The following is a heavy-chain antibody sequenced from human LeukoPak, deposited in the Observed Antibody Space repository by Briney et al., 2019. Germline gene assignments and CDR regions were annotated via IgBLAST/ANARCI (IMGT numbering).Heavy chain of an antibody. J-gene: IGHJ3*02. CDR1: GGSISSYY. Sequence: KPSETLSLTCTVSGGSISSYYWSWIRQPPGKGLEWIGYIYYSGSTNYNPSLKSRVTISVDTSKNQFSLKLSSVTAADTAVYYCARDLGDGYNSGDAFDIWGQGTMVTVSP. CDR2: IYYSGST. CDR3: ARDLGDGYNSGDAFDI. D-gene: IGHD5-24*01. V-gene: IGHV4-59*01.